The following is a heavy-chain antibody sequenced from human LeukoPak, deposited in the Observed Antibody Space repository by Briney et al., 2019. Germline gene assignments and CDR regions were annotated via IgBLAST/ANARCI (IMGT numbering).Heavy chain of an antibody. J-gene: IGHJ3*02. Sequence: GGSLRLSCGASGFTFSPFWMHWVRQSPGKGLVWVSRINHDGSDAIYADSVKGRFAISRDNAKNTLYLQMNSLRADDTAVYYCARGGYSHALDIWGQGRTVTVSS. CDR1: GFTFSPFW. CDR3: ARGGYSHALDI. CDR2: INHDGSDA. D-gene: IGHD2-21*01. V-gene: IGHV3-74*01.